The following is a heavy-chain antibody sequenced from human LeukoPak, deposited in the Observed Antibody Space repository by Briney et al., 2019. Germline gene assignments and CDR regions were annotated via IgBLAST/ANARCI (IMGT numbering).Heavy chain of an antibody. CDR3: ARDRGGRWLQWVGDDY. Sequence: ASVKVSCKASGYTFTGYYMHWVRQAPGQGLEWMGWINPNSGGTNYAQKFQGRVTMTRDTSISTASMELSRLRSDDTAVYYCARDRGGRWLQWVGDDYWGQGTLVTVSS. CDR1: GYTFTGYY. D-gene: IGHD5-24*01. CDR2: INPNSGGT. J-gene: IGHJ4*02. V-gene: IGHV1-2*02.